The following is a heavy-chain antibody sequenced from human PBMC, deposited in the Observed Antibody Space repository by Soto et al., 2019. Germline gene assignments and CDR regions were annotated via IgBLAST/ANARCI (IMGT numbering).Heavy chain of an antibody. J-gene: IGHJ4*02. CDR2: IYQSGST. D-gene: IGHD3-16*02. Sequence: QVQLQESGPGLVKSSGTLSLACAVSGVSISSGNWCCCVRQPPRKGLVWIGEIYQSGSTNYNPSLKSRLTLSVDKSTNQFSLKLTSVTAAVTAVYYCSRSFGVGGSHRFWYFDPWGQGPLVTVSS. V-gene: IGHV4-4*02. CDR1: GVSISSGNW. CDR3: SRSFGVGGSHRFWYFDP.